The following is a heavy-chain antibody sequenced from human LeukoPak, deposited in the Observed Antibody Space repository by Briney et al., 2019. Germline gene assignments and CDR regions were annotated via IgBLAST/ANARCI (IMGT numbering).Heavy chain of an antibody. D-gene: IGHD3-10*01. CDR2: IYHSGST. J-gene: IGHJ4*02. V-gene: IGHV4-30-2*01. Sequence: SQTLSLTCAVSGGSISSGGYSWSWIRQPPGKGLEWIGYIYHSGSTYYNPSLKSRVTISVDRSKNQFSLKLSSVTAADTAVYHCARVRGSGYYFDYWVQGTLVTVSS. CDR1: GGSISSGGYS. CDR3: ARVRGSGYYFDY.